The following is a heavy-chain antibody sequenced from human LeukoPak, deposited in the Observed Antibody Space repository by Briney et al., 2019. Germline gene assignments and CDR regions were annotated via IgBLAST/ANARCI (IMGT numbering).Heavy chain of an antibody. D-gene: IGHD7-27*01. CDR2: FDPEDGET. CDR3: ATSLGWYNYYYGMDV. J-gene: IGHJ6*02. CDR1: GYALTELS. V-gene: IGHV1-24*01. Sequence: ASVKVSCKVSGYALTELSMHWVRQAPGKGLEWMGGFDPEDGETIYAQKFQGRVTMTEDTSTDTAYMELSSLRSEDTAVYYCATSLGWYNYYYGMDVWGQGTTVTVSS.